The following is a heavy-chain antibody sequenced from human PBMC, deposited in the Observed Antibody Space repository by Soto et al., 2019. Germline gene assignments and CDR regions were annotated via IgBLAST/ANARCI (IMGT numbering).Heavy chain of an antibody. V-gene: IGHV2-5*02. D-gene: IGHD6-19*01. J-gene: IGHJ5*02. Sequence: QITLKESGPTLVKPTQTLTLTCTFSGFSLSTSGVGVGWIRQPPGKALEWLALIYWDDDKRYSPSLKSRLTIPIDPSKXQVVLTMTNMDPVDTATYYCAQTTYSSGWYDWFDPWGQGTLVTVSS. CDR2: IYWDDDK. CDR3: AQTTYSSGWYDWFDP. CDR1: GFSLSTSGVG.